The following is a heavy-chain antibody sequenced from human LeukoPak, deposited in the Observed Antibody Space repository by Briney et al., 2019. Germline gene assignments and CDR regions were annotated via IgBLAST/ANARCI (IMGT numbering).Heavy chain of an antibody. Sequence: GGSLRLSCAASGFTFISYAMSWVRQAPGKGLERVSAISVSGGSTYYAASVKGPFTISRDNSKNTLYLQMNSLRAEDTAVYYCALTATGQQLVPVHYWGQGTLATVSS. J-gene: IGHJ4*02. V-gene: IGHV3-23*01. CDR2: ISVSGGST. CDR1: GFTFISYA. D-gene: IGHD6-6*01. CDR3: ALTATGQQLVPVHY.